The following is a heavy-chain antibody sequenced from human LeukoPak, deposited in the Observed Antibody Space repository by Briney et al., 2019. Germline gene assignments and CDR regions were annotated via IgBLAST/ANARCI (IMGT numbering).Heavy chain of an antibody. CDR3: ARESKQSHYFDY. V-gene: IGHV4-61*02. Sequence: SQTLSLTCTVSGGSISSGSYYWSWIRQPAGKGLEWIGRIYTSGSTNYNPSLKSRVTISVDTSKNQFSLKLSSVTAADTAVYYCARESKQSHYFDYWGQGTLVTVSS. D-gene: IGHD6-19*01. CDR1: GGSISSGSYY. CDR2: IYTSGST. J-gene: IGHJ4*02.